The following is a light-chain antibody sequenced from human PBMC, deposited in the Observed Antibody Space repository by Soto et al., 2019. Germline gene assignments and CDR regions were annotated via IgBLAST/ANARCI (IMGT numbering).Light chain of an antibody. CDR1: SSDVGGYNY. Sequence: QSALTQPASVSGSPGQSITISCTGTSSDVGGYNYVSWYQQHPGKAPKLMIYEVSNRPSGVSNRFSGSKSGNTASLAITGLQAEDEADYYCQSYDSSLTDVVFGGGTKVTVL. CDR2: EVS. V-gene: IGLV2-14*01. CDR3: QSYDSSLTDVV. J-gene: IGLJ2*01.